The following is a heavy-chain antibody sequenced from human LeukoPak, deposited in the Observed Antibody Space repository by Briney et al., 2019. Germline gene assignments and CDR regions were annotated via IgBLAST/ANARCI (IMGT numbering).Heavy chain of an antibody. CDR2: FSSGGST. J-gene: IGHJ4*02. V-gene: IGHV4-4*07. D-gene: IGHD5-12*01. CDR1: GGSISSYY. Sequence: SGTLCLTCTASGGSISSYYWSWIRQPAGKGLEWIGRFSSGGSTDYNPSLKSRVTMSVDTSKNQFSLKLSSVTAADTAVYYCARVYSGYDLPGSLANYYFDYWGQGTLVTVSS. CDR3: ARVYSGYDLPGSLANYYFDY.